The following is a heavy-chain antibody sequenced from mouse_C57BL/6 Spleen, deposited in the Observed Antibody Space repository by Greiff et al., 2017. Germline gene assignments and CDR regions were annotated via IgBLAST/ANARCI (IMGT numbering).Heavy chain of an antibody. CDR3: ARGGLRQGHYYAMDY. Sequence: QVQLQQPGAELVKPGASVKLSCKASGYTFTSYWMQWVKQRPGQGLEWIGEIDPSDSYTNYNQKFKGKATLTVDTSSSTAYMQLSSLTSEDSAVYYCARGGLRQGHYYAMDYWGQGTSVTVSS. D-gene: IGHD2-4*01. CDR2: IDPSDSYT. V-gene: IGHV1-50*01. CDR1: GYTFTSYW. J-gene: IGHJ4*01.